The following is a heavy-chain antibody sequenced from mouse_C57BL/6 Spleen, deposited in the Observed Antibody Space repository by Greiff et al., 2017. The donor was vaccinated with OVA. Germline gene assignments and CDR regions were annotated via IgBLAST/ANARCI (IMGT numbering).Heavy chain of an antibody. CDR1: GFTFSNYW. Sequence: EVKLEESGGGLVQPGGSMKLSCVASGFTFSNYWMNWVRQSPEKGLAWVAQIRLKSDNYATHYAESVKGRFTISRDDSKSSVYLQMNNLRAEDTGIYYCTGRTGTGYFDYWGQGTTLTVSS. CDR3: TGRTGTGYFDY. CDR2: IRLKSDNYAT. J-gene: IGHJ2*01. D-gene: IGHD4-1*01. V-gene: IGHV6-3*01.